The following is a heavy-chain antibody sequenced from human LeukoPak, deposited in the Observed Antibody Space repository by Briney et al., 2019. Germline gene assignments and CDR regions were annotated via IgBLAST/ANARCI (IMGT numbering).Heavy chain of an antibody. CDR3: AVNYYGSGSYLGSMDV. Sequence: ASVKVSCKASGYTFTSYGISWVRQAPGQGLEWMGWISAYDGNTNYAQKLQGRVTMTTDTSTSTAYMELRSLRSDDTAVYYCAVNYYGSGSYLGSMDVRGQGTTVTVSS. CDR1: GYTFTSYG. CDR2: ISAYDGNT. D-gene: IGHD3-10*01. J-gene: IGHJ6*02. V-gene: IGHV1-18*01.